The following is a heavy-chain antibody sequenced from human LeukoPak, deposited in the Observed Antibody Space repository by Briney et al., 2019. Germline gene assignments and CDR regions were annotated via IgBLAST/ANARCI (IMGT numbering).Heavy chain of an antibody. V-gene: IGHV4-34*01. CDR3: AEVTTNYYYYGMDV. CDR2: INHSGST. J-gene: IGHJ6*02. D-gene: IGHD4-17*01. Sequence: SETLSLTCAVYGGSFSGYYWSWIRQPPGKGLEWIGEINHSGSTNYNPSLKSRVTISVDTSKNQFSLKLSSVTAADTAVHYCAEVTTNYYYYGMDVWGQGTTVTVSS. CDR1: GGSFSGYY.